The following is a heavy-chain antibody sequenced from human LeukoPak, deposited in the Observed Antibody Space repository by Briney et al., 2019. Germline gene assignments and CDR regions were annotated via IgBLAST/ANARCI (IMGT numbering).Heavy chain of an antibody. CDR3: ARGRDDIFPPPAKYYYGMDV. J-gene: IGHJ6*02. D-gene: IGHD3-9*01. Sequence: SETLSLTCAVYGGSFSGYYWGWIRQPPGKGLEWIGEINHSGSTNYNPSLKSRVTISVDTSKNQFSLKLSSVTAADTAVYYCARGRDDIFPPPAKYYYGMDVWGQGTTVTVSS. CDR1: GGSFSGYY. CDR2: INHSGST. V-gene: IGHV4-34*01.